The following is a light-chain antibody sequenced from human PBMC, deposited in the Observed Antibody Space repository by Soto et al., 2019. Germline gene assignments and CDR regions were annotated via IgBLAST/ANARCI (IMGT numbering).Light chain of an antibody. CDR2: GAS. J-gene: IGKJ2*01. CDR1: QSVSSSS. V-gene: IGKV3-20*01. CDR3: QQYGSSPPYT. Sequence: EIVLTQSPGILSLSPGERATLSCRASQSVSSSSLAWYQQKPGQAPRLLIYGASSRATGIPDRFSGSGSGTDFTLTISRLEPEDFAVYYCQQYGSSPPYTFGQGTKLEIK.